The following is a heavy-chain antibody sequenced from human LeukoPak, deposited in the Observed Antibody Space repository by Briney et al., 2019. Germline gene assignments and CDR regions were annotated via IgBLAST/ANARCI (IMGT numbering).Heavy chain of an antibody. CDR1: GGSFSNSS. J-gene: IGHJ3*02. D-gene: IGHD6-25*01. Sequence: PLETLSLTCTVSGGSFSNSSWNWVRQPPGKGLEWVGYINYIVSTNYNPSLKSRVTISLDTSKNQFSLTLSSVTAADTAVYFCARDPLSANDFDIWGQGTMVTVSS. V-gene: IGHV4-59*01. CDR2: INYIVST. CDR3: ARDPLSANDFDI.